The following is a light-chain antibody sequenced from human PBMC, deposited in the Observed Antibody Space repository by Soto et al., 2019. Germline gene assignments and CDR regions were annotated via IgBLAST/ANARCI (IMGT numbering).Light chain of an antibody. CDR3: QQSYSMTT. V-gene: IGKV1-39*01. CDR1: QSISNY. CDR2: TAS. J-gene: IGKJ4*01. Sequence: DIQMTQSPSSLSASVGDRVTITCRASQSISNYLNWYQQKPGKAPKLLIYTASSLQRGVPSRFSGSGSGTDFTLTISSLQPEDFATYYCQQSYSMTTFGGGTKVEIK.